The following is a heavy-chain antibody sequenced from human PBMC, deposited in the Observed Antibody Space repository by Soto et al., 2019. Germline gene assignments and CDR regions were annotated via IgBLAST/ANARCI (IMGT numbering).Heavy chain of an antibody. D-gene: IGHD2-8*01. J-gene: IGHJ4*02. Sequence: PGESLKISCKGSGYSFTSYCIGWVRQMPGKGREWMGIVYPGDSDTRHSPSFQGQVTISADKSISTAYLQWSSLKASDTAMYYCARLSGCNNGVCYKLDYWGQGTMVTVSS. CDR3: ARLSGCNNGVCYKLDY. CDR1: GYSFTSYC. CDR2: VYPGDSDT. V-gene: IGHV5-51*01.